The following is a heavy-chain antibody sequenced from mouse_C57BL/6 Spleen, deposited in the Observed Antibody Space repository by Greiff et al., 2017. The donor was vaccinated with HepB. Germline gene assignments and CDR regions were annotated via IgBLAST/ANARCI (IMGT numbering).Heavy chain of an antibody. CDR1: GYSITSGYY. V-gene: IGHV3-6*01. CDR3: ARYGNYVPNWYFDV. D-gene: IGHD2-1*01. Sequence: EVKLLESGPGLVKPSQSLSLTCSVTGYSITSGYYWNWIRQFPGNKLEWMGYISYDGSNNYNPSLKNRISITRDTSKNQFFLKLNSVTTEDTATYYCARYGNYVPNWYFDVWGTGTTVTVSS. CDR2: ISYDGSN. J-gene: IGHJ1*03.